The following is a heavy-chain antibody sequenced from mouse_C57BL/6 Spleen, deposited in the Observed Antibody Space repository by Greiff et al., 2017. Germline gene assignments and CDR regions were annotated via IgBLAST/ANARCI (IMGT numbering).Heavy chain of an antibody. J-gene: IGHJ2*01. CDR3: TRDGDCRSFFDY. D-gene: IGHD2-13*01. CDR1: GFTFSSYA. CDR2: ISSGGDYI. V-gene: IGHV5-9-1*02. Sequence: EVKVVESGEGLVKPGGSLKLSCAASGFTFSSYAMSWVRQTPEKRLEWVAYISSGGDYIYYEDTVKGRFTISRDNARNTLYLQMSSLKSEDTAMXYCTRDGDCRSFFDYWGQGTTLTVSS.